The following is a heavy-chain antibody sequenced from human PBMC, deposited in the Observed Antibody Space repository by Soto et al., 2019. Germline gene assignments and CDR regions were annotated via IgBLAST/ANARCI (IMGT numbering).Heavy chain of an antibody. CDR2: INPPNGNT. Sequence: QVQLVQSGAEVKKPGASVKVSCKASGYPFTDYAIHWVRQAPGQRPEWRGWINPPNGNTKYSQTFRGRVTISRDTSATTAYMALRDLRSEDTAVYYCARKMVRGVDWFDPWGQGTLVNVSS. V-gene: IGHV1-3*01. D-gene: IGHD3-10*01. J-gene: IGHJ5*02. CDR1: GYPFTDYA. CDR3: ARKMVRGVDWFDP.